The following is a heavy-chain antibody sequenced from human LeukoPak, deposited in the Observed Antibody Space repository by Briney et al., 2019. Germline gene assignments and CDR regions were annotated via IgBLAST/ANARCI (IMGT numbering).Heavy chain of an antibody. CDR2: IDPNTGGT. CDR3: ASLYDIVGTTVDY. CDR1: GYSLTGYY. V-gene: IGHV1-2*06. D-gene: IGHD1-26*01. J-gene: IGHJ4*02. Sequence: ASVKVSCKASGYSLTGYYMHWVRQAPGQGLEWMGRIDPNTGGTKSAKNFQGRVTMTRDTSISTAYMALSGLRSDDTAVYYCASLYDIVGTTVDYWGQGTLVTVSS.